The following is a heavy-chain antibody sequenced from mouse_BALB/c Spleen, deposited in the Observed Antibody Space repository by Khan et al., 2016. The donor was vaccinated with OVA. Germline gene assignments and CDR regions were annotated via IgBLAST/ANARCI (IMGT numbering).Heavy chain of an antibody. CDR1: GFTFSAYG. D-gene: IGHD4-1*01. J-gene: IGHJ3*01. Sequence: EVELVESGGDLVKPGGSLRLSCAASGFTFSAYGMAWVRQAPDKRLEWVATINSDGGYTYYPDTVKGRFTISRNNAENTISLQMSSLKSEDTAIYYCESYLTGTFAYWGQGTLVTVSA. CDR3: ESYLTGTFAY. CDR2: INSDGGYT. V-gene: IGHV5-6*01.